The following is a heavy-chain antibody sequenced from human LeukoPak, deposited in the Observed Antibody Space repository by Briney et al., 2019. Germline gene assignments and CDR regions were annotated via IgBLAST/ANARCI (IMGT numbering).Heavy chain of an antibody. CDR2: FYTSGGT. Sequence: PSQTLSLTCTVSGGSISSDSYYWSWIRQPAGKGLEYIGRFYTSGGTYYNPSLKSRVTISLDTSKNLLSLRLSSVTAADTAVYYCARAPRQQLFPVYWGQGTLVTVSS. J-gene: IGHJ4*02. D-gene: IGHD6-13*01. V-gene: IGHV4-61*02. CDR1: GGSISSDSYY. CDR3: ARAPRQQLFPVY.